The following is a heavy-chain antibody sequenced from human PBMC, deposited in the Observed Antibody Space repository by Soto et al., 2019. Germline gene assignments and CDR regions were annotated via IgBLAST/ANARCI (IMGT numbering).Heavy chain of an antibody. CDR3: AKDRGELVLSRFDY. Sequence: QVQLVESGGGVVQPGRSLRLSCAASGFTFSSYGMHWVRQAPGKGLEWVAVISYDGSNKYYADSVKGRFTISRDNSKNTLYLQMNSLSAEDTTVSFCAKDRGELVLSRFDYWGQGTLVTVFS. J-gene: IGHJ4*02. D-gene: IGHD6-13*01. CDR2: ISYDGSNK. V-gene: IGHV3-30*18. CDR1: GFTFSSYG.